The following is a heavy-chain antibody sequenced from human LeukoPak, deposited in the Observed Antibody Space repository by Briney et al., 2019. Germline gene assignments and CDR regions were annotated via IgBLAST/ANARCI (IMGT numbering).Heavy chain of an antibody. V-gene: IGHV3-30*01. J-gene: IGHJ3*01. D-gene: IGHD1-14*01. Sequence: GRSLRLSCAAPGFTFTDYAFHWVRQAPGKGLEWVTIISYSGESYADSVRGRFAISRDNSKNTVYLQMDSLRADDTAMYYCARNHFNQNVFDVWGQGTMVTVSS. CDR2: ISYSGE. CDR1: GFTFTDYA. CDR3: ARNHFNQNVFDV.